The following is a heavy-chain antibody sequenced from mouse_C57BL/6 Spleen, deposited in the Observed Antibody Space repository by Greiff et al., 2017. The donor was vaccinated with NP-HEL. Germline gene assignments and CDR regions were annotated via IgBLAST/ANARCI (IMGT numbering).Heavy chain of an antibody. J-gene: IGHJ3*01. D-gene: IGHD1-1*01. V-gene: IGHV1-80*01. Sequence: VQLQQSGAELVKPGASVKISCKASGYAFSSYWMNWVKQRPGKGLEWIGQIYPGDGDTNYNGKFKGKATLTADKSSSTAYMQLSSLTSEDSAVYFCAEGTTVVAGEFAYWGQGTLVTVSA. CDR3: AEGTTVVAGEFAY. CDR2: IYPGDGDT. CDR1: GYAFSSYW.